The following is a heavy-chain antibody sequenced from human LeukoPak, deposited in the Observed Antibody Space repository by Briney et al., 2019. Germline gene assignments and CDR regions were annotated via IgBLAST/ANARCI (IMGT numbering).Heavy chain of an antibody. Sequence: GGSLRLSCAASGFTFSSYAMSWVRQAPGKGLEWVSAISGSGGSTYYADSVKGRFTISRDNSKNTLYLQMNSLRAEDTAVYYCASGGSYYWGLDYFDYWGQGTLVTVSS. CDR1: GFTFSSYA. CDR3: ASGGSYYWGLDYFDY. D-gene: IGHD1-26*01. J-gene: IGHJ4*02. CDR2: ISGSGGST. V-gene: IGHV3-23*01.